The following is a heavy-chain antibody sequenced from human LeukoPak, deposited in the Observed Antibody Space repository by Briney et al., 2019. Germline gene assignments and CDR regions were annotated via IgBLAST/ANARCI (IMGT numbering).Heavy chain of an antibody. CDR1: GFIFRSFW. V-gene: IGHV3-7*05. D-gene: IGHD3-10*02. CDR3: ARDVRGDGFDI. CDR2: IRQDGGEN. J-gene: IGHJ3*02. Sequence: GGSLRLSCAASGFIFRSFWMTWVRQAPGKGLEWVANIRQDGGENYYVDCVEGRFTISRDNAKKSLYLQMSSLRAEDTALYYGARDVRGDGFDIWGPGTMVTVSS.